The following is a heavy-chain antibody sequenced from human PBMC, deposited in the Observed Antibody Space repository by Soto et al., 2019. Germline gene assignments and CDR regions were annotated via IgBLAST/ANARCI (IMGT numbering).Heavy chain of an antibody. CDR2: ISSNGGST. CDR1: GLTFSGSA. Sequence: GGSLRLSCSASGLTFSGSAMHLVRQAPGKGLEHVSAISSNGGSTYYADSVKGRFTISRDNAKNTLYLQMNSLRVEDTAVCFCVRDRGYPDSFDIWGPGTLVTVS. D-gene: IGHD3-10*01. V-gene: IGHV3-64*04. J-gene: IGHJ3*02. CDR3: VRDRGYPDSFDI.